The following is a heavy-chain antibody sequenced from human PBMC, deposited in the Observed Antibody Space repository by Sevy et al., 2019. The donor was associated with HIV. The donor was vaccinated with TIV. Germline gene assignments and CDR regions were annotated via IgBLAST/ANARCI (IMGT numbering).Heavy chain of an antibody. V-gene: IGHV1-8*01. CDR1: GYTFTSYD. CDR2: MNPNSGNT. D-gene: IGHD3-3*01. Sequence: ASVKVSCKASGYTFTSYDINWVRQATGQGLEWMGWMNPNSGNTGYAQKFQGRVTMTRNTSISTAYMELGSLRSEDTAVYYCARGHDFWSGSKSYGMDVWGQGTTVTVSS. CDR3: ARGHDFWSGSKSYGMDV. J-gene: IGHJ6*02.